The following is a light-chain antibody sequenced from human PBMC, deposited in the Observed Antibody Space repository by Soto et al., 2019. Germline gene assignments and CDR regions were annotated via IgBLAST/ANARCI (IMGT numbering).Light chain of an antibody. CDR3: CSYAGSSTPYV. CDR2: EVS. CDR1: SSDVGSYNL. Sequence: SALTQPASVSGSPGQSITISCTGTSSDVGSYNLVSWYQQHLGKAPKLMIYEVSKRPSGVSNRFSGSKSGNTASLTISGLQAEDEADYYCCSYAGSSTPYVFGTGTKVTVL. V-gene: IGLV2-23*02. J-gene: IGLJ1*01.